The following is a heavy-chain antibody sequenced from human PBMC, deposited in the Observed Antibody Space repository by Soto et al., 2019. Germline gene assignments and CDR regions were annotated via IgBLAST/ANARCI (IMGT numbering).Heavy chain of an antibody. D-gene: IGHD3-10*01. CDR3: TRAYGAETFDF. CDR1: GYTFNNYD. J-gene: IGHJ5*01. Sequence: ASVKVSCKASGYTFNNYDIHWVRQAPGHGLEWMGWMNPNSGNTGYAQNFRGRVTMTQNTAIGTAYMELSSLRSDDTATYYCTRAYGAETFDFGGQGTRVTVS. V-gene: IGHV1-8*02. CDR2: MNPNSGNT.